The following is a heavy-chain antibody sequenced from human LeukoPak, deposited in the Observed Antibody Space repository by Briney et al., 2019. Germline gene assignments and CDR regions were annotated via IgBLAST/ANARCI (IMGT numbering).Heavy chain of an antibody. CDR2: IGTAGDT. Sequence: GGSLRLSCAASGFTFSSYDMHWVRQATGKGLEWVSAIGTAGDTYYPGSVKGRFTISRENAKNFLYLQMNSLRAGDTAVYYCARDQGVATVTTSYYCYYGMDVWGQGTTVTVSS. CDR3: ARDQGVATVTTSYYCYYGMDV. CDR1: GFTFSSYD. D-gene: IGHD4-17*01. V-gene: IGHV3-13*01. J-gene: IGHJ6*02.